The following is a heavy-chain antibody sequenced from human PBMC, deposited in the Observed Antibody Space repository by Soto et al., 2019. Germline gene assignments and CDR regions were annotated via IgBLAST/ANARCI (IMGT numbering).Heavy chain of an antibody. D-gene: IGHD1-26*01. CDR3: ARRVGDTAY. CDR2: ISYDGSSK. V-gene: IGHV3-30*03. J-gene: IGHJ4*02. Sequence: QVQLVESGGGVVQPGRALRIYCAASGFTFSANSLHWVRQAPGKWLEWVAFISYDGSSKHYAVSVKGRFTISRDNSKNTLYLEMNSLRTEDTAVYYCARRVGDTAYWGQGTLVTVSS. CDR1: GFTFSANS.